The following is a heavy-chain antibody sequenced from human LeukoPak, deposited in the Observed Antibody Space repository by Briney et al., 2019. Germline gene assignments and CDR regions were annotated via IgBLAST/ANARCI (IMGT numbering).Heavy chain of an antibody. CDR1: GFTVSSNY. V-gene: IGHV3-53*04. CDR2: IYSAGNT. J-gene: IGHJ4*02. CDR3: VRGGTPGYSSGRIDY. Sequence: GGSLRLSCVASGFTVSSNYMSWFRQAPGKGLEWVSVIYSAGNTYYADSVKGRFTISRHNSKNTLYLQMNSLRVEDTAVYYCVRGGTPGYSSGRIDYWGQGTLVTVSS. D-gene: IGHD6-19*01.